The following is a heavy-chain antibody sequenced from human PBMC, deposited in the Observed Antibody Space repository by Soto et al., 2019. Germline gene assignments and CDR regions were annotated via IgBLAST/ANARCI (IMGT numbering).Heavy chain of an antibody. CDR2: IYYSGST. CDR1: GGSISSGDYY. V-gene: IGHV4-30-4*01. CDR3: AKGATTDYFDY. J-gene: IGHJ4*02. D-gene: IGHD1-26*01. Sequence: SETLSLTCTVSGGSISSGDYYWSWIRQPPGKGLEWIGYIYYSGSTYYNPSLKSRVTISVDTSKNQFSLKLSSVTAADTAVYYCAKGATTDYFDYWGQGTLVTVSS.